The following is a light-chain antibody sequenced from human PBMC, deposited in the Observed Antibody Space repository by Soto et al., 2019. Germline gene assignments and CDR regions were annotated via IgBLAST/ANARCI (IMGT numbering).Light chain of an antibody. CDR1: QSVSSTY. V-gene: IGKV3-20*01. J-gene: IGKJ3*01. CDR2: GAS. CDR3: QQYGRSPPIT. Sequence: ESVLTQSPGTLSLSPGDRATLSCRASQSVSSTYLAWYQQKPGQAPRLLLYGASTRATGIPDRFSGTGSGTDFTLTISRLEPEAFAVYYCQQYGRSPPITFGPGTKVDIK.